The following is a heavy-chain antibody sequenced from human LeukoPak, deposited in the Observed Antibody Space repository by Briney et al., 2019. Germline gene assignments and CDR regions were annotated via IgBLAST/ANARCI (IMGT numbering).Heavy chain of an antibody. CDR1: GFTFSSYW. CDR3: ARDPAVAGALDY. V-gene: IGHV3-74*01. D-gene: IGHD6-19*01. J-gene: IGHJ4*02. CDR2: INSDGSST. Sequence: GGSLRLSCAASGFTFSSYWMYWVRQAPGKGLVWVSRINSDGSSTTYADSVKGRFTISRDNAKNTLYLQMNSLRAEDTAVYYCARDPAVAGALDYWGQGTLVTVSS.